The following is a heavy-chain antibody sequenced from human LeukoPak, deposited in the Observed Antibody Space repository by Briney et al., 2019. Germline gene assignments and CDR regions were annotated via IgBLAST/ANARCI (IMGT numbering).Heavy chain of an antibody. CDR2: IYYSGST. J-gene: IGHJ6*02. Sequence: SETLSLTCTVSGGSISSYYWSWIRQPPGKGLEWIGYIYYSGSTNYNPSLKSRVTISVDTSKNQFSLKLSSVTAADTAVYYCARGQRNYYYYYGMDVWGQGTTVTVSS. CDR1: GGSISSYY. V-gene: IGHV4-59*12. CDR3: ARGQRNYYYYYGMDV.